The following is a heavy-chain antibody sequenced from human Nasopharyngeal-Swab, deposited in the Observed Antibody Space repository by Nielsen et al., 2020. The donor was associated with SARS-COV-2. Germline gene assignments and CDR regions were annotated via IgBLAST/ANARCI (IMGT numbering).Heavy chain of an antibody. CDR2: ISFDGNTK. V-gene: IGHV3-30*18. D-gene: IGHD3-16*02. Sequence: VRQAPGKGLEWVAVISFDGNTKHYADSVEGRFTISRDNSKNTLFLQISSLRAEDTAVYFCAKEMPGYSGPGRYNCYFDSWGQGAQVTVSS. CDR3: AKEMPGYSGPGRYNCYFDS. J-gene: IGHJ4*02.